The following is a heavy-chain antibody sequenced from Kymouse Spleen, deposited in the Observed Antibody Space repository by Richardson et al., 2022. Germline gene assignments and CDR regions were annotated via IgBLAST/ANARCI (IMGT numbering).Heavy chain of an antibody. D-gene: IGHD1-26*01. V-gene: IGHV3-23*04. CDR2: ISGSGGST. J-gene: IGHJ6*02. CDR1: GFTFSSYA. Sequence: EVQLVESGGGLVQPGGSLRLSCAASGFTFSSYAMSWVRQAPGKGLEWVSAISGSGGSTYYADSVKGRFTISRDNSKNTLYLQMNSLRAEDTAVYYCAKDEGATTYYYYGMDVWGQGTTVTVSS. CDR3: AKDEGATTYYYYGMDV.